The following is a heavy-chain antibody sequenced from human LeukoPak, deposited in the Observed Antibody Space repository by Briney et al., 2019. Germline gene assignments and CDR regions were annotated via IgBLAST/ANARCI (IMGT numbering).Heavy chain of an antibody. CDR1: GGSISSYY. CDR2: IYYSGST. J-gene: IGHJ4*02. Sequence: PSQTLSLTCTVSGGSISSYYWSWIRQPPGKGLEWIGYIYYSGSTNYNPSLKSRVTISVDTSKNQFSLKLSSVTAADTAVYYCARAGRVAGTLRFDYWGQGTLVTVSS. V-gene: IGHV4-59*01. CDR3: ARAGRVAGTLRFDY. D-gene: IGHD6-19*01.